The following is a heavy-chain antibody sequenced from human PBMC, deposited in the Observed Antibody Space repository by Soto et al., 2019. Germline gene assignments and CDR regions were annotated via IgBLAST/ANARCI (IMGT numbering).Heavy chain of an antibody. CDR2: ISGSGGST. J-gene: IGHJ3*02. V-gene: IGHV3-23*01. Sequence: PGGSLRLSCAASGFTFSSYAMSWVRQAPGKGLEWVSAISGSGGSTYYADSVKGLFTISRDNSKNTLYLQMNSLRAEDTAVYYCAKADRITMIVVVIISAAFDIWGQGTMVTFSS. D-gene: IGHD3-22*01. CDR3: AKADRITMIVVVIISAAFDI. CDR1: GFTFSSYA.